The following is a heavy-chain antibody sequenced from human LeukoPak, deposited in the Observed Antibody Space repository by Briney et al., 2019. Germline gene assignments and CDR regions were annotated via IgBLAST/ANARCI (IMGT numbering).Heavy chain of an antibody. Sequence: GGFLRLSCAASGFTFSSYAMHWVRQAPGKGLEWVAVISYDGSNKYYADSVKGRFTISRDNSKNTLYLQMNGLRAEDTAVYYCAKDQGADLDYWGQGTLVTVSS. CDR3: AKDQGADLDY. D-gene: IGHD4/OR15-4a*01. J-gene: IGHJ4*02. CDR2: ISYDGSNK. CDR1: GFTFSSYA. V-gene: IGHV3-30-3*01.